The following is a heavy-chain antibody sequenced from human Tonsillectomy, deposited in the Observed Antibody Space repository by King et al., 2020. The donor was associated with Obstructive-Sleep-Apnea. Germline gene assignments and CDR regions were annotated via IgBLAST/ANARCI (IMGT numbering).Heavy chain of an antibody. CDR3: AKDAVPLVEQQLPHHAH. CDR2: ISYDASSQ. Sequence: VQLVESGGGVVQPGRSLRLSCIASGFTFSSYAMHWVRQAPGKGLEWVAYISYDASSQYYSDSVKGRFTISRDNSENTLFLQMSSLREEDTAVYFRAKDAVPLVEQQLPHHAHWGRGTLVFVS. J-gene: IGHJ4*02. D-gene: IGHD6-13*01. CDR1: GFTFSSYA. V-gene: IGHV3-30*04.